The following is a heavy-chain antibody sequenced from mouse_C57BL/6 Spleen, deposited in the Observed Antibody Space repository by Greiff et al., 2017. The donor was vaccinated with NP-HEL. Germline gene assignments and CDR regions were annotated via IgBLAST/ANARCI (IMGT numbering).Heavy chain of an antibody. CDR2: IYPGSGST. J-gene: IGHJ4*01. CDR1: GYTFTSYW. CDR3: ARSRGFGTGAMDY. V-gene: IGHV1-55*01. Sequence: QVQLKQSGAELVKPGASVKMSCKASGYTFTSYWITWVKQRPGQGLEWIGDIYPGSGSTNYNEKFKSKATLTVDTSSSTAYMQLSSLTSEDSAVYYCARSRGFGTGAMDYWGQRTSVTVSS. D-gene: IGHD2-14*01.